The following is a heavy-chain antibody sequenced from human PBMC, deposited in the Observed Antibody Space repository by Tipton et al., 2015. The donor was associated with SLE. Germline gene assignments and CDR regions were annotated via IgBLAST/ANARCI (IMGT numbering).Heavy chain of an antibody. Sequence: SLRLSCAVSGFTFTSAWMSWVRQAPGKGLEWVSAISGSGGSTYYADSVKGRFTISRDNSKDTLYLQVNSLRAEDTAVYYCAKTVDYWGQGTLVTVSS. CDR1: GFTFTSAW. V-gene: IGHV3-23*01. CDR2: ISGSGGST. CDR3: AKTVDY. J-gene: IGHJ4*02.